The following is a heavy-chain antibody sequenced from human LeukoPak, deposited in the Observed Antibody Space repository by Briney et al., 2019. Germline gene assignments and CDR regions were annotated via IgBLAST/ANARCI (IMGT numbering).Heavy chain of an antibody. CDR1: GYTLTELS. CDR3: ATEGSYYDFWSGHDAFDI. D-gene: IGHD3-3*01. Sequence: ASVKVSCKVSGYTLTELSMHWVRQAPGKGLEWMGGFYPEDGETIYAQKFQGRVTMTEDTSTDTAYMELSSLRSEDTAVYYCATEGSYYDFWSGHDAFDIWGQGTMVTVSS. CDR2: FYPEDGET. J-gene: IGHJ3*02. V-gene: IGHV1-24*01.